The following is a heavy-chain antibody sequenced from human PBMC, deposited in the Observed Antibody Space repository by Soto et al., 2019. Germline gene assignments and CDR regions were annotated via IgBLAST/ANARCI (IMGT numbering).Heavy chain of an antibody. D-gene: IGHD2-15*01. Sequence: PGGSLRLSCAASGFTFSSYAMSWVRQAPGKGLEWVSAISGSGGSTYYADSVKGRFTISRDNSKNTLYLQMNSLRAEDTAVYYCAKDHVDLDCSGGSCYVLGVEVFGYWGQGTLVTVSS. CDR3: AKDHVDLDCSGGSCYVLGVEVFGY. V-gene: IGHV3-23*01. CDR1: GFTFSSYA. CDR2: ISGSGGST. J-gene: IGHJ4*02.